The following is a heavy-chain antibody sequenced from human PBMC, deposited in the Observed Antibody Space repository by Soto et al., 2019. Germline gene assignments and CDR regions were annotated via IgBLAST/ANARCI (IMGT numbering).Heavy chain of an antibody. V-gene: IGHV1-69*13. Sequence: SVKVSCKASGGTFSSYAISWVRQAPGQGLEWMGGIIPIFGTANYAQKFQGRVTITADESTSTAYMELSSLRSEDTAVYYCARVLNSGWFPFDYWGQGTLVTVSS. CDR3: ARVLNSGWFPFDY. CDR1: GGTFSSYA. CDR2: IIPIFGTA. J-gene: IGHJ4*02. D-gene: IGHD6-19*01.